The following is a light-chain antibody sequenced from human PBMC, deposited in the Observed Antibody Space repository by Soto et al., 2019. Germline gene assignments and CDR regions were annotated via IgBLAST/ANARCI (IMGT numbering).Light chain of an antibody. CDR1: SSDVGGYNY. Sequence: QSVLTQPASVSGSPGQSITISCTGTSSDVGGYNYVSWYQQHPGKAPKLMIYEVNNRPSGVSNRFSGSKSGNTASLTISGLQAEDEADYYCSSYTSNSPYVFGTGTMV. CDR2: EVN. V-gene: IGLV2-14*01. CDR3: SSYTSNSPYV. J-gene: IGLJ1*01.